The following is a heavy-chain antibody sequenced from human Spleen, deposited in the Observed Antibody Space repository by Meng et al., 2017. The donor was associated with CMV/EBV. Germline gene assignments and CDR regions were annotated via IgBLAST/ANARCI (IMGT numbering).Heavy chain of an antibody. CDR2: ISYDGSNK. Sequence: LYCAASGFTFSSYGMHWVRQAPGKGLEWVAVISYDGSNKYYADSVKGRFTISRDNSKNTLYLQMNSLRAEDTAVYYCAKDEESAEKDWGQGTLVTVSS. CDR1: GFTFSSYG. CDR3: AKDEESAEKD. J-gene: IGHJ4*02. V-gene: IGHV3-30*18.